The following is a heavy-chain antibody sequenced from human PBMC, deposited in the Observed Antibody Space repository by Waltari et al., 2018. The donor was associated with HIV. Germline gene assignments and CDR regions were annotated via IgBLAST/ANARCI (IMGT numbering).Heavy chain of an antibody. D-gene: IGHD2-2*01. Sequence: EVQLVESGGGLVQPGGSLRLSCAASGFTFSSYSMNWVRQAPGKGLEGVSYISSSSSTIYYADSVKGRFTISRDNAKNSLYLQMNSLRAEDTAVYYCARGPCGTSCYWADAFDIWGQGTMVTVSS. CDR1: GFTFSSYS. V-gene: IGHV3-48*04. CDR2: ISSSSSTI. J-gene: IGHJ3*02. CDR3: ARGPCGTSCYWADAFDI.